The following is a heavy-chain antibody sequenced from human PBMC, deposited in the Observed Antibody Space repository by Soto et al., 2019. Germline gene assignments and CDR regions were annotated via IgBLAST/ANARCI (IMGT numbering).Heavy chain of an antibody. CDR1: GDSLSGYY. J-gene: IGHJ6*02. CDR3: ARDLWGYCGADCYPLDV. Sequence: SETLSLTCTVSGDSLSGYYWSWIRQTPGKRLEWIGYFYYSGSPVYNPSLKSRVTISVDTSKNQFSLKLNSVTAADTAVYYCARDLWGYCGADCYPLDVWGQGTTVTLSS. CDR2: FYYSGSP. V-gene: IGHV4-59*01. D-gene: IGHD2-21*02.